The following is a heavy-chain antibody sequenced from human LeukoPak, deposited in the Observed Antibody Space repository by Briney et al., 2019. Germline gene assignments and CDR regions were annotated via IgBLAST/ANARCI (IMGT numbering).Heavy chain of an antibody. CDR1: GFTFSVYG. V-gene: IGHV3-33*06. J-gene: IGHJ4*02. D-gene: IGHD2-15*01. CDR3: AKSRCSGGTCDTPFSDY. CDR2: IWYDGSNK. Sequence: GGSLRLSCAASGFTFSVYGMHWVRQAPGKGLEWVAIIWYDGSNKYYADSVKGRFTISRDNSKNTLYLQMNSLRAEDTAVYYCAKSRCSGGTCDTPFSDYWGQGTLVTVSP.